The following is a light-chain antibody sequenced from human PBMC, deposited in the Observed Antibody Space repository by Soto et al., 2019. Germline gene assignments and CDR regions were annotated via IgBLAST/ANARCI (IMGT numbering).Light chain of an antibody. V-gene: IGKV3-15*01. J-gene: IGKJ1*01. CDR1: QSLTNN. Sequence: EIVLTQSPRTLSLSPGERATLSCGASQSLTNNYFAWYQQKPGRALRLLIDGASTRATGIPARFSGSGSGTEFTLIISSLQSEDSAVYYCQQYNSWLWTFGQGTKVDIK. CDR3: QQYNSWLWT. CDR2: GAS.